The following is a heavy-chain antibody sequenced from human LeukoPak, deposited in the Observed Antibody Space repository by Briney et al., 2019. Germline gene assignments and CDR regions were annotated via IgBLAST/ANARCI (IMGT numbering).Heavy chain of an antibody. Sequence: GASVKVSYKGSGYTFTSYAMHWVRQAPGQRLEWMGWINAGNGNTKYSQKFQGRVTITRDTSASTAYMELSSLRSEDTAVYYCARGVGYGDYVGVFDYWGQGTLVTVSS. D-gene: IGHD4-17*01. CDR1: GYTFTSYA. V-gene: IGHV1-3*01. J-gene: IGHJ4*02. CDR2: INAGNGNT. CDR3: ARGVGYGDYVGVFDY.